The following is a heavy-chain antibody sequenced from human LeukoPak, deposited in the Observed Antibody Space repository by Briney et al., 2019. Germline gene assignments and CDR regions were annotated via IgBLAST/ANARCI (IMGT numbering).Heavy chain of an antibody. J-gene: IGHJ4*02. Sequence: LETLSLTCTVSGGSISGYYWSWIRQPPGKGLEWIGYTYYSGSTNYNPSLKSRVTISVDTSKNQFSLKLSSVTAADTAVYYCASSYSSGWYFDYWGQGTLVTVSS. CDR2: TYYSGST. CDR1: GGSISGYY. D-gene: IGHD6-19*01. CDR3: ASSYSSGWYFDY. V-gene: IGHV4-59*01.